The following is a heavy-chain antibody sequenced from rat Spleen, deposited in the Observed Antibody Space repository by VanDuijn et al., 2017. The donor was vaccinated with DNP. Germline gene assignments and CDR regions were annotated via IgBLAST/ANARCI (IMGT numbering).Heavy chain of an antibody. Sequence: QVQLKESGPGLVQPSQTLSLTCTVSGFSLTSYTVSWVRQPPGKGLEWIAAISSGGSTYYNSALKSRLSISRDTSKSQVFLKMNSLQTEDTAMYFCARSDTTGIRYWGQGVMVTVSS. CDR1: GFSLTSYT. J-gene: IGHJ2*01. CDR2: ISSGGST. V-gene: IGHV2-6*01. D-gene: IGHD1-9*01. CDR3: ARSDTTGIRY.